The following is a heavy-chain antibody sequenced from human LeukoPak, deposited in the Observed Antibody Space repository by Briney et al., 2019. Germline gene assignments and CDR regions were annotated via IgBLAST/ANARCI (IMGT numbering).Heavy chain of an antibody. CDR2: IGSSGSTI. CDR1: GFTFSDYY. J-gene: IGHJ5*02. Sequence: GGSLRLSCAASGFTFSDYYMSWIRQAPGKGLEWVSYIGSSGSTIYYADSVKGRFTIPRDNAKNSLYLQMNSLRAEDTAVYYCARDLGYCSSTSCRNWFDPWGQGTLVTVSS. V-gene: IGHV3-11*04. CDR3: ARDLGYCSSTSCRNWFDP. D-gene: IGHD2-2*01.